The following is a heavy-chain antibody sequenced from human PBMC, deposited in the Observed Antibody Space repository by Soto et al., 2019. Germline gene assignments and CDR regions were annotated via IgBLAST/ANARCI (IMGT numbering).Heavy chain of an antibody. Sequence: ASVKVSCKASGGTFSSYAISWVRQAPGQGLEWMGGIIPIFGTANYAQKFQGRVTITADESTSTAYMELSSLRSEDTAVYYCARSSGGFPPRTGYYYGMDVWGQGTTVTVS. CDR2: IIPIFGTA. CDR3: ARSSGGFPPRTGYYYGMDV. J-gene: IGHJ6*02. V-gene: IGHV1-69*13. CDR1: GGTFSSYA. D-gene: IGHD3-10*01.